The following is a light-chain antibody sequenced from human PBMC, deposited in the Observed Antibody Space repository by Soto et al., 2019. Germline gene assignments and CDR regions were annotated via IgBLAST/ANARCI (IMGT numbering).Light chain of an antibody. J-gene: IGKJ1*01. CDR1: QGISSD. CDR3: QQLNSYPQT. CDR2: AAA. V-gene: IGKV1-9*01. Sequence: IQLTQSPSSLSASVGDRVTITCRASQGISSDLAWYQQKPGKAPKLLIYAAATLQSGVPSRFSGSGSGTDFTLTISSLPPEDFANDYCQQLNSYPQTFGQGTKVEIK.